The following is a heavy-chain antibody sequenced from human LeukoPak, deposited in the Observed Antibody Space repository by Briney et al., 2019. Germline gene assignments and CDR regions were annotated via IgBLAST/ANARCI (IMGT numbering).Heavy chain of an antibody. J-gene: IGHJ4*02. Sequence: SVKVSRKASGGTFSSYAISWVRQAPGQGLEWMGGIIPIFGTANYAQKFQGRVTITTDESTSTAYMELSSLRPEDTAVYYCARGSPYYYDSSGLRFDYWGQGTLVTVSS. CDR1: GGTFSSYA. CDR2: IIPIFGTA. V-gene: IGHV1-69*05. D-gene: IGHD3-22*01. CDR3: ARGSPYYYDSSGLRFDY.